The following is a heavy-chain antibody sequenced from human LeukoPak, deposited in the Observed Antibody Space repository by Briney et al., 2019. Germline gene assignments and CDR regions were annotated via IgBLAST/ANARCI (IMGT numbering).Heavy chain of an antibody. Sequence: GGSLRLSCAASGFTFSSYAMNWVRQAPGKGLEWVSGISGSGGSTYYADSVKGRFTISRDNSKNTLYLQMNSLRAEDTAVYYCAKDVGIAAASSAFDIWGQGTMVTVSS. V-gene: IGHV3-23*01. D-gene: IGHD6-13*01. CDR3: AKDVGIAAASSAFDI. J-gene: IGHJ3*02. CDR2: ISGSGGST. CDR1: GFTFSSYA.